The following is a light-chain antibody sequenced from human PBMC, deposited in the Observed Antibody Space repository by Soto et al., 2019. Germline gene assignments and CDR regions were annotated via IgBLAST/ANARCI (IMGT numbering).Light chain of an antibody. V-gene: IGKV3-11*01. CDR3: QQRSNWPLT. CDR2: DAS. J-gene: IGKJ3*01. Sequence: EILLTQSPTTLSLSPGEGATLSCRASQSVSRFLAWFQQKPGQAPRLLIYDASNRATGIPARFSGSGSGTDFTLTISSLEPEDFAVYYCQQRSNWPLTFGPGTKVDMK. CDR1: QSVSRF.